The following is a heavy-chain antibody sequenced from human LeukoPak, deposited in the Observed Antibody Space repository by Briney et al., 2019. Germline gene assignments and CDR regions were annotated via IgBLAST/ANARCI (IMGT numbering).Heavy chain of an antibody. J-gene: IGHJ1*01. Sequence: ASVKVSCKASGYTFTGYYMHWVRQAPGQGLEWMGWINPNSGGTNYAQKFQGRVTMTRDTSISTAYMELSRLRSDDTAGYYCARSFRIAVAGTTSEFQQWGQGTLVTVSS. CDR1: GYTFTGYY. D-gene: IGHD6-19*01. CDR3: ARSFRIAVAGTTSEFQQ. V-gene: IGHV1-2*02. CDR2: INPNSGGT.